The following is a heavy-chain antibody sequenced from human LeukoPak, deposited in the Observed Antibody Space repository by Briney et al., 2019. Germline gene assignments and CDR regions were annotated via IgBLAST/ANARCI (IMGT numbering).Heavy chain of an antibody. J-gene: IGHJ4*02. Sequence: SVKVSCKASGATFISYAMSWVRKAPGQGLEWMGGIIPIFGTANYAQKFQGRVTITADKSTSTAYMEVSSLRSEDTAVYYCAGGRPRGYCSGGSCYHNFDYWGQGTLVTVSS. V-gene: IGHV1-69*06. CDR2: IIPIFGTA. CDR3: AGGRPRGYCSGGSCYHNFDY. D-gene: IGHD2-15*01. CDR1: GATFISYA.